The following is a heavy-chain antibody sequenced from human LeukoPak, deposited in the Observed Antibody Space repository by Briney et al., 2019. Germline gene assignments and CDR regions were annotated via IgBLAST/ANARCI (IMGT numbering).Heavy chain of an antibody. V-gene: IGHV4-34*01. Sequence: SETLSLTCTASGGSITGYYWSWIRQPPGKGLEWIGEINHSGSSNYNPSLKSRVTISVDTSKKQFSLKLTSVTAADTAVYYCARNDHYGSGSYLGDWGQGTLVTVSS. D-gene: IGHD3-10*01. CDR3: ARNDHYGSGSYLGD. J-gene: IGHJ4*02. CDR1: GGSITGYY. CDR2: INHSGSS.